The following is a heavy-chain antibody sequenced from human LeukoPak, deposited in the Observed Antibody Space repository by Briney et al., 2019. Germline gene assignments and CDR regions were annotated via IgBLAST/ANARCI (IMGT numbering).Heavy chain of an antibody. D-gene: IGHD2-2*01. CDR2: IGGSGTST. CDR3: AKDWVVVSAALLRGWGHTMDV. CDR1: GFTFSGYG. Sequence: GGSLRLSCAASGFTFSGYGMRWVRQAPGKGLEGVSAIGGSGTSTDYGDSVKGRFTISRDNSRNTLFLQMNSLRAEDTAIYYCAKDWVVVSAALLRGWGHTMDVWGQGTTVTVSS. V-gene: IGHV3-23*01. J-gene: IGHJ6*02.